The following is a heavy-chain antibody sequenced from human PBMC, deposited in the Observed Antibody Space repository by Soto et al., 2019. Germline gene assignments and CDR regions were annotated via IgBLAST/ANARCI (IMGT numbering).Heavy chain of an antibody. Sequence: QVQLVQSGAEVKKPGSSVKVSCKASGGTFSSYAIDWVRQAPGQGLEWMGGIIPIFGTADYAQKFQGRVTITAGESKSTAYMELSSLRSEDTAVYYSARGQTGGGWGYYFDYWGQGTQVTVSS. CDR2: IIPIFGTA. D-gene: IGHD3-16*01. J-gene: IGHJ4*02. V-gene: IGHV1-69*12. CDR3: ARGQTGGGWGYYFDY. CDR1: GGTFSSYA.